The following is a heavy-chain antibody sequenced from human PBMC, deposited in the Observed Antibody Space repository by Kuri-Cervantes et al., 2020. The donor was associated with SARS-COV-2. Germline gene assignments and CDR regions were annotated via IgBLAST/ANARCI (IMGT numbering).Heavy chain of an antibody. V-gene: IGHV4-39*01. D-gene: IGHD6-19*01. J-gene: IGHJ4*02. CDR2: LYYSGST. CDR1: GGSITTYSYY. CDR3: VRHPPIAVADYYFDY. Sequence: ESLKISCTVSGGSITTYSYYWGWIRQPPGKGLEWIGSLYYSGSTYYNPSLKSRVTIPIDTSKNQFSLRLSSVTAADTAVYYCVRHPPIAVADYYFDYWGQGALVTVSS.